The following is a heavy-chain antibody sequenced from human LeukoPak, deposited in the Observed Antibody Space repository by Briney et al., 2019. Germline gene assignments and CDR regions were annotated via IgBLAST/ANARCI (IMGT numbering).Heavy chain of an antibody. J-gene: IGHJ4*02. CDR2: ISGSGGST. D-gene: IGHD3-10*01. CDR1: EFTFSNYW. V-gene: IGHV3-23*01. CDR3: AKDQALWFGELEVDYFDC. Sequence: PGGSLRLSCEASEFTFSNYWMSWVRQAPGKGLEWVSAISGSGGSTYYADSVKGRFTISRDNSKNTLYLQMNSLRAEDTAVYYCAKDQALWFGELEVDYFDCWGQGTLVTVSS.